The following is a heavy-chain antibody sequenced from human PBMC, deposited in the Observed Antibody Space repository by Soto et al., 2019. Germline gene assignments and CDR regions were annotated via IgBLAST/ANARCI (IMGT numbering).Heavy chain of an antibody. Sequence: LSLTCTVSGGSISNYYWNWIRQSPGKGLEWIGYVSYSGNINYSPSLKSRVTISVDTSKNQFSLNLTSVTAADTAVYYCARGSSGYFPTLFWFWGQGTLVTVSS. J-gene: IGHJ4*01. V-gene: IGHV4-59*01. CDR1: GGSISNYY. CDR3: ARGSSGYFPTLFWF. D-gene: IGHD3-22*01. CDR2: VSYSGNI.